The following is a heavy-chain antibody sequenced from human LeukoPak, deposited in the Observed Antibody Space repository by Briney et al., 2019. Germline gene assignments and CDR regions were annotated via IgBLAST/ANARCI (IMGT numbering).Heavy chain of an antibody. CDR3: AGRAIQPLFDY. D-gene: IGHD2-2*02. Sequence: SETLSLTCTVSGGSISSGGYYWSWIRQHPGKGPEWIGYIYYSGSTYYNPSLKSRVTISVDTSKNQFSLKLSSVTAADTAVYYCAGRAIQPLFDYWGQGTLVTVSS. CDR2: IYYSGST. CDR1: GGSISSGGYY. J-gene: IGHJ4*02. V-gene: IGHV4-31*03.